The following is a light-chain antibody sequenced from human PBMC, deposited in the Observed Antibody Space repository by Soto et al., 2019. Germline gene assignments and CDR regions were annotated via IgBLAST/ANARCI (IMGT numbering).Light chain of an antibody. J-gene: IGKJ3*01. Sequence: DIQMTQSPSSVSASVGDRVTITCRASKVILSWLAWYQQKPGEAPRLLIYASSNLQSGIPSRFSGSGSGTDFTLTISSLQTEDFAPYYCQHANSFPITFGPGTRLDIK. CDR2: ASS. V-gene: IGKV1-12*01. CDR1: KVILSW. CDR3: QHANSFPIT.